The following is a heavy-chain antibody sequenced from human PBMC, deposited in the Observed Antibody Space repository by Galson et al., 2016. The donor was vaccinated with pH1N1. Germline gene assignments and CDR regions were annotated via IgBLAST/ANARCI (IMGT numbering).Heavy chain of an antibody. D-gene: IGHD6-13*01. J-gene: IGHJ4*02. CDR2: IYFRGST. V-gene: IGHV4-61*02. CDR3: ARGRAKGGAGAGSSPYYFDF. CDR1: SGSVSGANYY. Sequence: TLSLTCTVSSGSVSGANYYWTWIRQSAGKGLEWIGRIYFRGSTSYNPSLRGRVSISVDTSKNQFSLDLTSVTAADTAVYYCARGRAKGGAGAGSSPYYFDFWGLGTRVTVSS.